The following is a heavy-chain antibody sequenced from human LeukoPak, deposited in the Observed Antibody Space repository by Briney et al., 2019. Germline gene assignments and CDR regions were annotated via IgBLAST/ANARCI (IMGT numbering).Heavy chain of an antibody. D-gene: IGHD2-2*01. CDR3: AREGYFISSSYYFDH. V-gene: IGHV1-2*06. CDR2: INPSNGGT. CDR1: GYTLTDYY. Sequence: ASVKVSCTASGYTLTDYYIHWVRQAPGQGLEWMGRINPSNGGTNYAQKFQGRVTLTRDTSVNTVFLELSRLRSDDTAVYYCAREGYFISSSYYFDHWGQGTLVTVSS. J-gene: IGHJ4*02.